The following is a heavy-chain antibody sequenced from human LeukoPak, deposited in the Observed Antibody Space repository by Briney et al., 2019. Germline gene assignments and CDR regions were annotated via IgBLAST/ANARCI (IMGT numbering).Heavy chain of an antibody. CDR3: AKAVGASGYFGRGDNFDY. J-gene: IGHJ4*02. Sequence: PGGSLRLSCGASGFIFRTYAMHWVRQAPGKGLEWVSAISGSGGSTYYADSVKGRFTISRDNSKNTLYLQMNSLRAEDTAVYYCAKAVGASGYFGRGDNFDYWGQGTLVTVSS. CDR2: ISGSGGST. CDR1: GFIFRTYA. D-gene: IGHD3-22*01. V-gene: IGHV3-23*01.